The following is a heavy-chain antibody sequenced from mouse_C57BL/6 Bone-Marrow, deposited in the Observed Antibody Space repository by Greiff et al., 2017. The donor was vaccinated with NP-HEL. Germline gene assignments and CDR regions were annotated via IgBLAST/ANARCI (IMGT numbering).Heavy chain of an antibody. CDR3: ARGGYAWFAY. D-gene: IGHD2-10*02. J-gene: IGHJ3*01. Sequence: QVQLQQSGPGLVQPSQSLSITCTVSGFSLTSYGVHWVRQSPGKGLEWLGEIWRGGSTDYNAAFISRLTISKANSTTQAFFKMNSLQADDTARYYCARGGYAWFAYWGQGTLVTVSA. CDR2: IWRGGST. V-gene: IGHV2-2*01. CDR1: GFSLTSYG.